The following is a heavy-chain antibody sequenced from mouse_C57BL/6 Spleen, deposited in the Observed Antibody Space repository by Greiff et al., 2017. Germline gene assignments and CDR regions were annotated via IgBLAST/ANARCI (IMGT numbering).Heavy chain of an antibody. CDR2: IHPNSGST. J-gene: IGHJ1*03. D-gene: IGHD1-1*01. Sequence: QVQLQQPGAELVKPGASVKLSCKASGYTFTSYWMHWVKQRPGQGLEWIGMIHPNSGSTNYNEKFKSKATLTVDKSSSTAYMQLSSLTSEDSAVYYCARRYYGSRSYWYFDVWGTGTTVTVSS. CDR3: ARRYYGSRSYWYFDV. V-gene: IGHV1-64*01. CDR1: GYTFTSYW.